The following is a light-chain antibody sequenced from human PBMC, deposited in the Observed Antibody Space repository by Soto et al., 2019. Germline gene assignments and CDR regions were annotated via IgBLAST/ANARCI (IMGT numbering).Light chain of an antibody. CDR2: TTS. V-gene: IGLV7-43*01. J-gene: IGLJ3*02. Sequence: VVTQEPSLTVSPGGAVTLTCASSTGAVTSGYFPNWFQQKPGQAPRALVYTTSSKHSWTPARFSGSLPGGKAALTLSGVQPVDVAEYYCLLYSGGAHWVFGGGTQRTVL. CDR3: LLYSGGAHWV. CDR1: TGAVTSGYF.